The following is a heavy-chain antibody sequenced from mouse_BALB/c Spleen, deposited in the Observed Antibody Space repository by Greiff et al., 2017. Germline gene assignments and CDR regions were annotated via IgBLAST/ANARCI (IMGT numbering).Heavy chain of an antibody. Sequence: DVQLQESGPSLVKPSQTLSLTCSVTGDSITSGYWNWIRKFPGNKLEYMGYISYSGSTYYNPSLKSRISITRDTSKNQYYLQLNSVTTEDTATYYCARGYGSRSAWFAYWGQGTLVTVSA. J-gene: IGHJ3*01. CDR3: ARGYGSRSAWFAY. CDR2: ISYSGST. CDR1: GDSITSGY. V-gene: IGHV3-8*02. D-gene: IGHD1-1*01.